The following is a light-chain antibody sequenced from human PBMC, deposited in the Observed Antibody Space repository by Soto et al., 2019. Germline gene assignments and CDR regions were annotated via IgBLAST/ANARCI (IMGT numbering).Light chain of an antibody. CDR2: EVS. Sequence: QSALTQPASVSGSPGQSITISCTGTSSDIGVYNYVSWYQQYPGKVPKLMIYEVSERPSGVPDRFSGSKSGNTAFLTVSGLQAEDEADYYCLSYADTAYVFGTGTKVTVL. CDR1: SSDIGVYNY. V-gene: IGLV2-8*01. CDR3: LSYADTAYV. J-gene: IGLJ1*01.